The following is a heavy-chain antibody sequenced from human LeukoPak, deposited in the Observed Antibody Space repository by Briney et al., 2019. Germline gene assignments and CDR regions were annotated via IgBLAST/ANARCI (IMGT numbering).Heavy chain of an antibody. D-gene: IGHD3-22*01. CDR3: TRESYYYDSSGYGGIPYYFDN. CDR1: GFTFGDYA. J-gene: IGHJ4*02. CDR2: IRSKAYGGTT. Sequence: GGSLRLSCTASGFTFGDYAMSWFRQAPGKGLEWVGFIRSKAYGGTTEYAASVKGRFTISRDDSKSIAYLQMNSLKTEDTAVYYCTRESYYYDSSGYGGIPYYFDNWGQGTLVTVSS. V-gene: IGHV3-49*03.